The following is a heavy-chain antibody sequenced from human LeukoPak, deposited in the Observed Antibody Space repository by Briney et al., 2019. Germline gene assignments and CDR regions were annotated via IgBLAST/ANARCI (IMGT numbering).Heavy chain of an antibody. V-gene: IGHV3-9*03. CDR3: AKDEFVASDFTGAFDI. CDR1: GFTFDDYA. Sequence: GGSLRLSRAASGFTFDDYAMHWVRQAPGKGLEWVSGISWNSVTIVYADSVKGRFTISRDNAKNSLYLQMNSLRAEDMALYYCAKDEFVASDFTGAFDIWGQGTMVTVSS. D-gene: IGHD2-8*02. J-gene: IGHJ3*02. CDR2: ISWNSVTI.